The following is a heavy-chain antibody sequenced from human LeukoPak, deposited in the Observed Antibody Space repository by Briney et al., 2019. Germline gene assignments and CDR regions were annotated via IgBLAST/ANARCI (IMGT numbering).Heavy chain of an antibody. Sequence: PGGSLRLSCAASGFTLTTYTISWVRQAPGKGLEWVSSIYGDACRTFYADSVRGRFTISRDSSRNIVYLQMNALRADDTALYYCAKCRGSSWSDYFDYWGQGTLVTVSS. CDR1: GFTLTTYT. CDR2: IYGDACRT. CDR3: AKCRGSSWSDYFDY. J-gene: IGHJ4*02. D-gene: IGHD6-13*01. V-gene: IGHV3-23*01.